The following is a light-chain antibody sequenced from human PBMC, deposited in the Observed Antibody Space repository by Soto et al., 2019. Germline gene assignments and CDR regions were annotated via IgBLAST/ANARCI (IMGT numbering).Light chain of an antibody. V-gene: IGLV1-47*02. CDR2: SNR. CDR1: SSNIGTYF. Sequence: QSVLTQPPSASGTPGQSVAISCSGSSSNIGTYFVYWYQQLPGTAPKLLIYSNRQRPSGVPDRFSGSTSGTPASLAISGLRSEDEADYYCAAWDGSLSSNVFGTGTKVTVL. J-gene: IGLJ1*01. CDR3: AAWDGSLSSNV.